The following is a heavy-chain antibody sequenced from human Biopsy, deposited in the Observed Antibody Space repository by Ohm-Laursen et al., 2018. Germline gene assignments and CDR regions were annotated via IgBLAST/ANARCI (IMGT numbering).Heavy chain of an antibody. V-gene: IGHV4-34*01. Sequence: SQTLSLTCPVDGGSFSGYDWTWIRQPPGKGLEWVGEFSHTGTTIYNPSLKSRLTISVDKSKNHFSLRLTSVTAADTATYFCERGPYGDNAGAFDVWGQGTVVTVSS. CDR2: FSHTGTT. CDR1: GGSFSGYD. CDR3: ERGPYGDNAGAFDV. J-gene: IGHJ3*01. D-gene: IGHD4/OR15-4a*01.